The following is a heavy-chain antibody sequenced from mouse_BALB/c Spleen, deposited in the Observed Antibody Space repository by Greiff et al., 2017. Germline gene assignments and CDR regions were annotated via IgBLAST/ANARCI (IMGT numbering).Heavy chain of an antibody. CDR3: ARPYGSWFAY. V-gene: IGHV5-12-1*01. D-gene: IGHD2-10*02. CDR2: ISSGGGST. J-gene: IGHJ3*01. CDR1: GFAFSSYD. Sequence: DVKLVESGGGLVKPGGSLKLSCAASGFAFSSYDMSWVRQTPEKRLEWVAYISSGGGSTYYPDTVKGRFTISRDNAKNTLYLQMSSLKSEDTAMYYCARPYGSWFAYWGQGTLGTVSA.